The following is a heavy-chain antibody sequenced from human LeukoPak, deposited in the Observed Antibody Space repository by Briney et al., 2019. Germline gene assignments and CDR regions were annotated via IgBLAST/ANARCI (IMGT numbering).Heavy chain of an antibody. CDR3: ARDSGSGSNDY. V-gene: IGHV1-3*01. J-gene: IGHJ4*02. CDR1: GYTFTSYA. CDR2: ISAGNGNT. Sequence: ASVKVSCKASGYTFTSYAIHWVRQAPGQRLEWMGWISAGNGNTKYSRNFQGRVTFISNTSATTAFMELSSLRSEDAAVYYCARDSGSGSNDYWGQGTLVTVSS. D-gene: IGHD1-26*01.